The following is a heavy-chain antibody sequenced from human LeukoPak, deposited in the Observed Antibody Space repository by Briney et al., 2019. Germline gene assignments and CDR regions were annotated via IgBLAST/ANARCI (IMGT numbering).Heavy chain of an antibody. V-gene: IGHV4-59*01. J-gene: IGHJ3*02. CDR2: IYYSGST. CDR1: GGSISSYY. D-gene: IGHD3-3*01. Sequence: PSETLSLTCTVSGGSISSYYWSWIRQPPGKGLEWIGYIYYSGSTNYNPSLKSRVTISVDTSKNQFSLKLSSVTAADTAVYYCARCYDFWSGWRAFDIWGQGTMVTVSS. CDR3: ARCYDFWSGWRAFDI.